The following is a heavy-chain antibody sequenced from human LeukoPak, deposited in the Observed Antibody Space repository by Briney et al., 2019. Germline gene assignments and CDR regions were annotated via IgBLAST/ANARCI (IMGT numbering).Heavy chain of an antibody. Sequence: SETLSLTCTVSGGSISSSIYYWGWIRQPPGKGLEWIGSIYYSGSTYYNPSLKSRVTISVDTSKNQFSLKLSSVTAADTAVYYCARHSREYDTFDYWGQGTLVTVSS. V-gene: IGHV4-39*01. D-gene: IGHD3-9*01. CDR1: GGSISSSIYY. CDR3: ARHSREYDTFDY. CDR2: IYYSGST. J-gene: IGHJ4*02.